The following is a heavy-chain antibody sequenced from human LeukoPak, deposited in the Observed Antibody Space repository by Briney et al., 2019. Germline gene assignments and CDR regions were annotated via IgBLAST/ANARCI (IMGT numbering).Heavy chain of an antibody. D-gene: IGHD3-16*01. Sequence: SETLSLTCNVSGGPINNYYWGWLRQSPGKGLEWIASVYYSGSTDYNPPLKSRVTISLDKSKNHFSLSLTSVTAADTAVYYCAREWGGAFFDYWGQGTPVTVSS. CDR3: AREWGGAFFDY. CDR2: VYYSGST. CDR1: GGPINNYY. V-gene: IGHV4-59*01. J-gene: IGHJ4*02.